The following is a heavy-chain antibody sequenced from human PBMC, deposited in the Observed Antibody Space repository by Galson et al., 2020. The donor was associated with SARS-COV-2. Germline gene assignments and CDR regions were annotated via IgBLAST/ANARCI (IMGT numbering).Heavy chain of an antibody. J-gene: IGHJ6*02. CDR1: GFSLSTSGMC. CDR2: IDWDDDK. Sequence: GPTLVTPTQTLTLTCTFSGFSLSTSGMCVSWIRQPPGKALEWLALIDWDDDKYYSTSLQTRLTISKDTSKNQVVLTMTNMDPVDTATYYCARIPVEMATLLSYYCYGMDVWGQGTTVTVSS. V-gene: IGHV2-70*01. CDR3: ARIPVEMATLLSYYCYGMDV. D-gene: IGHD5-12*01.